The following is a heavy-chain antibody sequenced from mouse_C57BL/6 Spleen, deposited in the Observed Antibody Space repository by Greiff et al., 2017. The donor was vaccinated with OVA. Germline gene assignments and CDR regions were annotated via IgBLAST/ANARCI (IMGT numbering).Heavy chain of an antibody. Sequence: EVQLVESGGDLVKPGGSLKLSCAASGFTFSSYGMSWVRQTPDKRLEWVATISSGGSYTYYPDSVKGRFTISRDNAKNTLYLQMSSLKSEDTAMYYCASGPAYFDYWGQGTTLTVSS. J-gene: IGHJ2*01. CDR3: ASGPAYFDY. CDR1: GFTFSSYG. CDR2: ISSGGSYT. V-gene: IGHV5-6*01.